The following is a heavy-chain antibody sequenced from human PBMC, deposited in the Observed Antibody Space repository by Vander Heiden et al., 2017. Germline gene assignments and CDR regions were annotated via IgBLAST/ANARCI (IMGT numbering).Heavy chain of an antibody. CDR2: MYYSGST. D-gene: IGHD6-19*01. CDR3: ARHRFSSSLS. J-gene: IGHJ5*02. V-gene: IGHV4-39*01. CDR1: GASLITNYY. Sequence: LQLQESGPGMVKPSETLSLTCNVFGASLITNYYWGWTGPPPGKGLEWIGSMYYSGSTYYNPSLKSRVTMSVDTSKNKFSRKLTSLIAAETAVYYCARHRFSSSLSWGQGTLVTVSS.